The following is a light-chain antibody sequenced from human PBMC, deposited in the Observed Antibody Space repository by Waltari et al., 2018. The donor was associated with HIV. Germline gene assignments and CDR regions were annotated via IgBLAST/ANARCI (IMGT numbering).Light chain of an antibody. CDR1: SSNVGGYKY. CDR3: CSYAGSYTYVV. V-gene: IGLV2-11*01. J-gene: IGLJ2*01. Sequence: QSALTQPASVSGSPGQSITMSCSGTSSNVGGYKYVSWYQQHPGKAPKLLIYDVNKRPSGVSDRFAGSKSGNTASLTISGLQVEDEADYYCCSYAGSYTYVVLGGGTKLTVL. CDR2: DVN.